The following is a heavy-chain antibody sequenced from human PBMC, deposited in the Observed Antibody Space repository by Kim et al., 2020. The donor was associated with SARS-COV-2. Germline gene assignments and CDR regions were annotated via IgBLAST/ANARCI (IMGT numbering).Heavy chain of an antibody. D-gene: IGHD3-10*01. J-gene: IGHJ4*02. Sequence: SETLSLTCAVYGGSFSGYYWSWIRQPPGKGLEWIGEINHSGSTNYNPSLKSRVTISVDTSKNQFSLKLSSVTAADTAVYYCARGFMWFGELTPRHPFYVDYWGQGTLVTVSS. CDR1: GGSFSGYY. V-gene: IGHV4-34*01. CDR3: ARGFMWFGELTPRHPFYVDY. CDR2: INHSGST.